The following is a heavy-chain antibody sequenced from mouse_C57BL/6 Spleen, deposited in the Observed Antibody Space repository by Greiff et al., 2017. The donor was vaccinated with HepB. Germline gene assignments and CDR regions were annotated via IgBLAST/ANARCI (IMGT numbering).Heavy chain of an antibody. CDR2: FYPGRGSI. CDR3: ARHPHYYGSHWYLDD. D-gene: IGHD1-1*01. CDR1: GYTFTEYT. Sequence: VQLQLSGAALVKPGASVKLSCKASGYTFTEYTIHWVKQRSGQGLVWIGWFYPGRGSIKYNEKFKDKATLIADKSSNTVYMERSTLTSEDSAVYYRARHPHYYGSHWYLDDWGGETTVTVSS. J-gene: IGHJ1*01. V-gene: IGHV1-62-2*01.